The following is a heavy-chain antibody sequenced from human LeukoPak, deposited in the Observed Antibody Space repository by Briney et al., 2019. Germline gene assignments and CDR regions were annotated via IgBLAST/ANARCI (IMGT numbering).Heavy chain of an antibody. V-gene: IGHV3-23*01. CDR3: AKDTSNCTNGVCQKENWFDP. D-gene: IGHD2-8*01. CDR2: ISGSGGST. J-gene: IGHJ5*02. Sequence: GGSLRLSCAASGFTFSSYAMSWVRQAPGKGLEWVSAISGSGGSTYYADSVKGRFTISRDNSKTTLYLQMNSLRAEDTAVYYCAKDTSNCTNGVCQKENWFDPWGRGTLVTVSS. CDR1: GFTFSSYA.